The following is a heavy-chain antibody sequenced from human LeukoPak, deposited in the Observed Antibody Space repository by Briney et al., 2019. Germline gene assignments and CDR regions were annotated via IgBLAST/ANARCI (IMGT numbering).Heavy chain of an antibody. CDR1: GFTFSSYS. CDR2: ISSSSSYI. CDR3: AKGWGRHCINGVCPHPFDY. J-gene: IGHJ4*02. V-gene: IGHV3-21*04. Sequence: KTGGSLRLSCAASGFTFSSYSMNWVRQAPGKGLEWVSSISSSSSYIYYADSVKGRFAISRDNAKNSLYLQMNSLRVEDVGLYYCAKGWGRHCINGVCPHPFDYWGQGALVTVSS. D-gene: IGHD2-8*01.